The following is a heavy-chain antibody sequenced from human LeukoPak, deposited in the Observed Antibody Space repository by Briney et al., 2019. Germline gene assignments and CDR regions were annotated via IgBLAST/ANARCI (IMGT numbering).Heavy chain of an antibody. D-gene: IGHD1-26*01. Sequence: GGSLRLSCAASGFTFSSYAMSWVRQAPGKGLEWVSTISGGGGSTYHADFVKGRFTISRDNSKNTLYLQMNSLRAEDMAVYYCAKCQFPGAKVGASEYWGQGTLVTVSS. CDR3: AKCQFPGAKVGASEY. V-gene: IGHV3-23*01. CDR2: ISGGGGST. J-gene: IGHJ4*01. CDR1: GFTFSSYA.